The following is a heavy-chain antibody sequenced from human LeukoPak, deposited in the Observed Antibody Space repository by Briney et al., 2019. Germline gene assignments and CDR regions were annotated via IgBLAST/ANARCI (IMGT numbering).Heavy chain of an antibody. Sequence: SETLSLTCSVSGASLSPHYWSWVRQAPGKGLEWIGYIYFNGGTYYNPSLKSRVTISVDTSKNQFSLKLSSVTAADTAVYYCAREYGSSSWYNPSGYYYYYMDVWGKGTTVTVSS. CDR1: GASLSPHY. CDR2: IYFNGGT. CDR3: AREYGSSSWYNPSGYYYYYMDV. V-gene: IGHV4-59*11. D-gene: IGHD6-13*01. J-gene: IGHJ6*03.